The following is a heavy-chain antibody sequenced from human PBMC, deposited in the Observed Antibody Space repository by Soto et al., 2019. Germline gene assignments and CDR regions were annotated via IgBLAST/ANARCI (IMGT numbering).Heavy chain of an antibody. D-gene: IGHD6-19*01. CDR3: ANIAVAEDY. Sequence: GGSLRLSCAASGFTFSSYGMHWVRQAPGKGLEWVAVISYDGSNKYYAYSVKGRFTISRDNSKNTLYLQMNSLRAEDTAVYYCANIAVAEDYWGQGTLVTVSS. J-gene: IGHJ4*02. CDR2: ISYDGSNK. CDR1: GFTFSSYG. V-gene: IGHV3-30*18.